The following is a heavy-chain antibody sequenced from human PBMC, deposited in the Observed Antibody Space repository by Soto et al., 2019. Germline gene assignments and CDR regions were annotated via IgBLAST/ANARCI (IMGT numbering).Heavy chain of an antibody. CDR2: ISSSSSTI. D-gene: IGHD3-10*01. J-gene: IGHJ4*02. CDR1: GFTFSSYS. Sequence: PGGSLRLSCAASGFTFSSYSMNWVRQAPGKGLEWVSYISSSSSTIYYADSVKGRFTISRDNAKNSLYLQMNSLRDEDTAVYYCARDWSRLMVRGVQPTFDYWGQGTLVTVSS. V-gene: IGHV3-48*02. CDR3: ARDWSRLMVRGVQPTFDY.